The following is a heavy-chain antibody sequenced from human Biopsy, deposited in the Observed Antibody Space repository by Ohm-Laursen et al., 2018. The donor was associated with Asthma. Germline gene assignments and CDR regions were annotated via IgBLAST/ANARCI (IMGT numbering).Heavy chain of an antibody. CDR1: GGTFSTFT. J-gene: IGHJ6*02. CDR2: ILPILGTS. V-gene: IGHV1-69*13. CDR3: VRDSGRAGYNLDL. Sequence: SVKVSCKVSGGTFSTFTITWVRQAPGQALEWMGGILPILGTSNYAQKFQGRVTITADESTRTAYMELSSLRSEDTAVYYCVRDSGRAGYNLDLWGQGTTVTVSS. D-gene: IGHD3-10*01.